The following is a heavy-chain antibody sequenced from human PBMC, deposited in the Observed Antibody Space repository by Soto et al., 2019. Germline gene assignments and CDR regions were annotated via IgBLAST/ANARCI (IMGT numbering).Heavy chain of an antibody. CDR2: IIPIFGTA. J-gene: IGHJ6*02. Sequence: QVQLVQSGAEVKKPGSSVKVSCKASGGTFSSYAISWVRQAPGQGLEWMGGIIPIFGTANYAQKFQGRVTITAVESASTAYVELSSLRSEDTAVYYCSFSPKGLRLGELSSYFGMDVWGQGTTVTVSS. CDR3: SFSPKGLRLGELSSYFGMDV. D-gene: IGHD3-16*02. CDR1: GGTFSSYA. V-gene: IGHV1-69*01.